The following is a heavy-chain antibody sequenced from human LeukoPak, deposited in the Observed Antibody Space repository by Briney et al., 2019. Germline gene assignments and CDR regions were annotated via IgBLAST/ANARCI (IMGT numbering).Heavy chain of an antibody. J-gene: IGHJ3*02. CDR2: IYYSGST. Sequence: SETLSLTCAVSGGSISSGGYSWSWIRQPPGKGLEWIGYIYYSGSTYYNPSLKSQVTISVDTSKNQFSLKLSSVTAADTAVYYCARGQGIFGVVTTRDAFDIWGQGTMVTVSS. CDR1: GGSISSGGYS. V-gene: IGHV4-61*08. D-gene: IGHD3-3*01. CDR3: ARGQGIFGVVTTRDAFDI.